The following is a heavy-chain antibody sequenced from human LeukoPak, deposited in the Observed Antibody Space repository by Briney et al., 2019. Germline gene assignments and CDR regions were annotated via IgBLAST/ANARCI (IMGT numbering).Heavy chain of an antibody. J-gene: IGHJ6*02. CDR2: IQSDGSNT. V-gene: IGHV3-30*02. D-gene: IGHD2-15*01. CDR3: AKRYCKSATCRSDMDA. Sequence: PRGSLRLSCAASGFTFSNYGMHWVRQAPGRGLEWVALIQSDGSNTYSADSVKGRFTISGDNPRNTLHLQMNRLRPEDTAVYYCAKRYCKSATCRSDMDAWGQGTTVTVSS. CDR1: GFTFSNYG.